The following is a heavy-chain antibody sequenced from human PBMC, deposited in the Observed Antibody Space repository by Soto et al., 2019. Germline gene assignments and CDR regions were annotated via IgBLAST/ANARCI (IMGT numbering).Heavy chain of an antibody. D-gene: IGHD1-7*01. Sequence: ASVKVSCKVSGYTLSELPIHWVRQAPGKGLEWMGGFDREDGETIYAQKFQGRVTMTEDTSTDTAYMELSSLRSGDTAVYYCAKSEAELPKGMDVWGQGTTVTVSS. CDR2: FDREDGET. J-gene: IGHJ6*02. CDR1: GYTLSELP. CDR3: AKSEAELPKGMDV. V-gene: IGHV1-24*01.